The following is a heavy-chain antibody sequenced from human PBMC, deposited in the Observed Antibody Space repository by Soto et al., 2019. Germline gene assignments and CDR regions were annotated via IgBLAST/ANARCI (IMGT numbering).Heavy chain of an antibody. D-gene: IGHD3-10*01. Sequence: QVQLVQSGAEVKRPGSSVKVSCKASGDTFNFYSINWVRQAPGLGLEWMGRVNPIVSMSNYAQKFQSRVTMPAENSTSTASSELSSLRSENTAIYYCASSYGSGYRAFDYWGQGALVTVSS. CDR1: GDTFNFYS. J-gene: IGHJ4*02. CDR2: VNPIVSMS. CDR3: ASSYGSGYRAFDY. V-gene: IGHV1-69*02.